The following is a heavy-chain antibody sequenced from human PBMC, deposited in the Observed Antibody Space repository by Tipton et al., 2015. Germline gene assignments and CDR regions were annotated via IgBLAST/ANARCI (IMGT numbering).Heavy chain of an antibody. CDR3: ARGNSDSAGFSRRPFDV. J-gene: IGHJ3*01. Sequence: LRLSCTVSGGSISSYYWNWIRQPPGKGLEWIGNIYYSGSTDYNPSLRSRVTISVDTSNKQFSLKLSFVTAADTAVYYCARGNSDSAGFSRRPFDVWGQGTLVTVSS. V-gene: IGHV4-59*01. D-gene: IGHD3-22*01. CDR2: IYYSGST. CDR1: GGSISSYY.